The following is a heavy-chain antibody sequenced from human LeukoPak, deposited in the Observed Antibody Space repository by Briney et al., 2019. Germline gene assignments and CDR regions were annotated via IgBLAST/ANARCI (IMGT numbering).Heavy chain of an antibody. CDR1: GGTFSSYA. J-gene: IGHJ5*02. V-gene: IGHV1-69*04. CDR2: IIPIFGIA. D-gene: IGHD2-21*02. CDR3: ARDRGGIVVVTAISDWFDP. Sequence: SVKVSCKASGGTFSSYAISWVRQAPGQGLEWMGRIIPIFGIANYAQKFQGRVTITADKSTSTAYMELSSLRPEDTAVYYCARDRGGIVVVTAISDWFDPWGQGTLVTVSS.